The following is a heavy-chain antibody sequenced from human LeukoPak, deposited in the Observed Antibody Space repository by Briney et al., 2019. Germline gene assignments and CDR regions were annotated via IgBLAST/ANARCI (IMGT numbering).Heavy chain of an antibody. CDR3: ARDLAYCGGDCYFPHYWYFDL. CDR1: GGSISSYY. D-gene: IGHD2-21*02. Sequence: SETLSLTCTVSGGSISSYYWSWIRQPPGKGLEWIGYIYYSGSTYYNPSLKSRVTISVDTSKNQFSLKLSSVTAADTAVYYCARDLAYCGGDCYFPHYWYFDLWGRGTLVTVSS. V-gene: IGHV4-30-4*08. CDR2: IYYSGST. J-gene: IGHJ2*01.